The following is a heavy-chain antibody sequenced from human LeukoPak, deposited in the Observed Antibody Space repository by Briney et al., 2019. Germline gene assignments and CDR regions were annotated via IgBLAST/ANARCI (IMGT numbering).Heavy chain of an antibody. CDR1: GFTFSSYA. J-gene: IGHJ4*02. D-gene: IGHD3-3*01. Sequence: GGSLRLSCAASGFTFSSYAMSWVRQAPGKGLEWVSAISGSGGSTYYADSVKGRFTISRDNSKNTLYLQMNSLRAEDTAVYYCAKAGGDFWSGYYEFDYWGQGTLVTVSS. CDR2: ISGSGGST. V-gene: IGHV3-23*01. CDR3: AKAGGDFWSGYYEFDY.